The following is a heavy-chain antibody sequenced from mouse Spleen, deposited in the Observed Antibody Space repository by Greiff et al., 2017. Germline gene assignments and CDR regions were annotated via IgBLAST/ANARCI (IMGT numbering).Heavy chain of an antibody. J-gene: IGHJ2*01. CDR2: IDPSDSYT. V-gene: IGHV1-50*01. CDR3: ARSGIYDGYSFDY. D-gene: IGHD2-3*01. Sequence: QVQLQQPGAELVKPGASVKLSRKASGYTFPSYWMQWVKQRPGQGLEWIGEIDPSDSYTNYNQKFKGKATLTVDTSSSTAYMQLSSLTSEDSAVYYCARSGIYDGYSFDYWGQGTTLTVSS. CDR1: GYTFPSYW.